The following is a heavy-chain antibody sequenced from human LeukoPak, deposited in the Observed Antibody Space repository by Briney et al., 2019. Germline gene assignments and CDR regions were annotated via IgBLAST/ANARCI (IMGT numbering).Heavy chain of an antibody. Sequence: SVKVSCMASGGSFNSYAISWVRQAPGQGLEWMGGIIPIFGTANYAQKFQGRVTITADKSTNTAYKELSSLRSEDTAVYYCARSQPLAYFDLWGRGTLVTVSS. J-gene: IGHJ2*01. CDR2: IIPIFGTA. CDR3: ARSQPLAYFDL. V-gene: IGHV1-69*06. CDR1: GGSFNSYA.